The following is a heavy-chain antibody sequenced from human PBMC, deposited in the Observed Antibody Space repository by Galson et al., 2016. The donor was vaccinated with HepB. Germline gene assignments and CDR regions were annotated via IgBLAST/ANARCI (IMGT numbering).Heavy chain of an antibody. Sequence: SLRLSCAASGFTFSSYDMHWVRQATGKGLEWVSGIDTAGGTSYLGSVKGRFTISRESAKNSLYLQMNSLRVGDTAVYYCVREILLVVGYYGMDVWGQGTTVTLSS. CDR3: VREILLVVGYYGMDV. J-gene: IGHJ6*02. V-gene: IGHV3-13*01. D-gene: IGHD5-18*01. CDR1: GFTFSSYD. CDR2: IDTAGGT.